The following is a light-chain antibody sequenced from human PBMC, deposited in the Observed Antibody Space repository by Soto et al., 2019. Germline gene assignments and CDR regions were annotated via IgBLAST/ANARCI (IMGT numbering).Light chain of an antibody. CDR1: QSLLHSNGYNY. CDR3: MQALQTPIT. CDR2: LGS. V-gene: IGKV2-28*01. Sequence: DIVMTQSPLSLPVTPGEPASISCRSSQSLLHSNGYNYLDLYLQKPGPSPQLLIYLGSNRASGVPDRFSVSGSGTDFTLKISRVEAEDVGVYYCMQALQTPITFGQGTRLEIK. J-gene: IGKJ5*01.